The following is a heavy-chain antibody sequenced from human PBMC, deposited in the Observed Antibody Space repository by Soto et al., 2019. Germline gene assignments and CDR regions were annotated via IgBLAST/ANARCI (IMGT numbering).Heavy chain of an antibody. CDR1: GYTFDRYA. Sequence: QVQLVQSGAEVKKPGASVTVSCKASGYTFDRYAMSWLRQAPGQGLEWMGWITGDTHEATYAQKFQGRVSLTRDRSTTTAYMELRSLRYDDTAVYDWARVRPTDHWGQGPLVTVSS. V-gene: IGHV1-18*01. CDR2: ITGDTHEA. CDR3: ARVRPTDH. J-gene: IGHJ5*02.